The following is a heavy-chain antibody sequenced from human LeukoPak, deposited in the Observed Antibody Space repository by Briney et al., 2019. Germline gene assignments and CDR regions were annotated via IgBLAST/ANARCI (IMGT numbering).Heavy chain of an antibody. D-gene: IGHD4-17*01. J-gene: IGHJ4*02. CDR1: GFTFSSYW. Sequence: GGSLRLSCAPSGFTFSSYWMHWVRQAPGKGLVWVSRISSDGTSTSYVDSVKGRFTISRDNAKNTLYLQTNSLRAEDTAVYYCARVHYGDYVDYWGQGTLVTVSS. CDR3: ARVHYGDYVDY. V-gene: IGHV3-74*01. CDR2: ISSDGTST.